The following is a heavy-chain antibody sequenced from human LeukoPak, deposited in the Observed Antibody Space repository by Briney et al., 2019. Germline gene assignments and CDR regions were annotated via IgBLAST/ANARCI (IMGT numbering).Heavy chain of an antibody. CDR2: IYYSGST. J-gene: IGHJ6*02. V-gene: IGHV4-59*08. D-gene: IGHD3-10*01. CDR3: ARSEVELYGMDI. CDR1: GGSISSYY. Sequence: SGTLSLTCTVSGGSISSYYWSWIRQPPGKGLEWIGYIYYSGSTNYNPSLKSRVTISVDTSKNQFSLKLSSVTAADTAVYYCARSEVELYGMDIWGQGTTVTVSS.